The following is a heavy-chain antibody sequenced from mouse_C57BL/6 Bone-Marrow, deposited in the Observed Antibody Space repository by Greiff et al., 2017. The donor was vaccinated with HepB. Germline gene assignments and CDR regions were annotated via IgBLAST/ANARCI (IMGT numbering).Heavy chain of an antibody. CDR1: GYTFTSYG. V-gene: IGHV1-81*01. CDR2: IYPRSGNT. J-gene: IGHJ2*01. CDR3: ARSHCGRNY. Sequence: VQLVESGAELARPGASVKLSCKASGYTFTSYGISWVKQRTGQGLEWIGEIYPRSGNTYYNEKFKGKATLTADKSSSTAYMELRSLTSEDSAVYFCARSHCGRNYWGQGTTLTVSS.